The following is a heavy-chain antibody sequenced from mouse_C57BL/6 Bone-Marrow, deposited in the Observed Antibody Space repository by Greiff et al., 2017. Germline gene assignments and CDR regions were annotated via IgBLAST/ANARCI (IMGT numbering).Heavy chain of an antibody. Sequence: VHVKQSGPVLVKPGASVKMSCKASGYTFTDYYMNWVKQSHGKSLEWIGVINPYNGGTSYNQKVKGKATLTVDKSSSTAYMELNSLTSEDSAVYYCARLYYGLDYWGQGTTLTVSS. D-gene: IGHD1-1*01. J-gene: IGHJ2*01. CDR1: GYTFTDYY. CDR3: ARLYYGLDY. CDR2: INPYNGGT. V-gene: IGHV1-19*01.